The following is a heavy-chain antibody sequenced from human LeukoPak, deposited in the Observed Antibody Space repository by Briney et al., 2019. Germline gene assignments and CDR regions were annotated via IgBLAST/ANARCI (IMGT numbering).Heavy chain of an antibody. V-gene: IGHV1-2*02. CDR1: GYTFTGYY. J-gene: IGHJ4*02. Sequence: RASVKVSCKASGYTFTGYYMHWVRQAPGQGLEWMGWINPNSGGTNYAQKFQGRVTMTRDTSTSTVYMELSSLRSEDTAVYYCARDLGLRKASAVKISGYSSGWDYWGQGTLVTVSS. CDR2: INPNSGGT. D-gene: IGHD6-19*01. CDR3: ARDLGLRKASAVKISGYSSGWDY.